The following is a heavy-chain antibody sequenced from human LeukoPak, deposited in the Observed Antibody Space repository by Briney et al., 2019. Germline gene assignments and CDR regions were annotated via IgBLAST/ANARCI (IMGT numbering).Heavy chain of an antibody. V-gene: IGHV4-34*01. J-gene: IGHJ4*02. CDR3: ARRDYYGSGSYSY. Sequence: SETLSLTCAVYGGSFSGYYWSWIRQPPGKGLEWIGEINHSGSTNYNPSLKGRVTISVDTSKNQFSLKLSSVTAADTAVYYCARRDYYGSGSYSYWGQGTLVTVSS. CDR2: INHSGST. D-gene: IGHD3-10*01. CDR1: GGSFSGYY.